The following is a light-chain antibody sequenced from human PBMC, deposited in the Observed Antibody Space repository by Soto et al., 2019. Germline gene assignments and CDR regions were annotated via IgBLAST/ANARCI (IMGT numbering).Light chain of an antibody. CDR2: GAS. Sequence: EIVMTQSPATLSVSPGERATLSCRASQSVSRNLAWYQQKPGQAPRLLIYGASTRATGIPARFSGSGSGTEFILTISSLQSEDFAIYYCQQYFEWPPMTFGQGTKVEI. V-gene: IGKV3-15*01. CDR1: QSVSRN. CDR3: QQYFEWPPMT. J-gene: IGKJ1*01.